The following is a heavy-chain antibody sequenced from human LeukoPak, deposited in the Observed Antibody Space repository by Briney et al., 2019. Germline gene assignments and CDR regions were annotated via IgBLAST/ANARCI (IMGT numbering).Heavy chain of an antibody. Sequence: SETLSLTCAVYGGSFSGYYWSWIRQPPGEGLEWIGEINHSGSTNYNPSLKSRVTISVDTSKNQFSLKLSSVTAADTAVYYCARREYDYVWGSYRPPPFDYWGQGTLVTVSS. CDR2: INHSGST. CDR3: ARREYDYVWGSYRPPPFDY. J-gene: IGHJ4*02. CDR1: GGSFSGYY. V-gene: IGHV4-34*01. D-gene: IGHD3-16*02.